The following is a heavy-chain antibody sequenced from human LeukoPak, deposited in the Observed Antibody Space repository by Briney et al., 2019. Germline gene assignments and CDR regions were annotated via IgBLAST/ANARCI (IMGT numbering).Heavy chain of an antibody. CDR1: GYTLSELS. CDR2: FDPEEGET. CDR3: AIDPVQVVPVDMEDY. Sequence: ASVNVSCKVSGYTLSELSMHWVRQAPGKGLEWMGGFDPEEGETIYAQKFQGRVTMTEDTSTDTAYMELSSLRSEDTAVYYCAIDPVQVVPVDMEDYWGQGTLVTVSS. V-gene: IGHV1-24*01. D-gene: IGHD2-2*01. J-gene: IGHJ4*02.